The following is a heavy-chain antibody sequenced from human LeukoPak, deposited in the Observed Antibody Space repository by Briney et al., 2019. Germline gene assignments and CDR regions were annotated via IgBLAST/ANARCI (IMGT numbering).Heavy chain of an antibody. J-gene: IGHJ4*02. V-gene: IGHV3-21*01. CDR1: GFTFSSYG. CDR2: ISSRSTYI. CDR3: ARDGDYLMALDY. Sequence: GGSLRLSCAASGFTFSSYGMSWVRQAPGKGLEWVSSISSRSTYIYYADSVKGRFTISRDNANNSLYLRMNSLRAEDTALYYCARDGDYLMALDYWGQGTLVSVSS. D-gene: IGHD4-11*01.